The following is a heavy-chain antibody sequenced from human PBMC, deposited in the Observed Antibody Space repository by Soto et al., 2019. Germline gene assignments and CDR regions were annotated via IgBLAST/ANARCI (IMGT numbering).Heavy chain of an antibody. CDR3: ASHIRGAVTMNWFDP. CDR1: GGSFSGYY. J-gene: IGHJ5*02. Sequence: SETLSLTCAVYGGSFSGYYWGWIRQPPGKGLEWIGSIYNSGSTYDNPSLKSRVTMSVDTSKNQFSLKLSSVTAADTAVYYCASHIRGAVTMNWFDPWGQGTLVTVSS. D-gene: IGHD4-17*01. V-gene: IGHV4-34*01. CDR2: IYNSGST.